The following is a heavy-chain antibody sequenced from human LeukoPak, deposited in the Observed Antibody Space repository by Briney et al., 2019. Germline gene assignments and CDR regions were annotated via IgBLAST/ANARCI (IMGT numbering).Heavy chain of an antibody. V-gene: IGHV4-39*01. CDR2: IYYSGST. J-gene: IGHJ4*02. CDR1: GGSISSSSYY. Sequence: SETLSLTCTVSGGSISSSSYYWGWIRQPPGKGLEWIGSIYYSGSTYYNPSLKSRVTISVDTSKNQFSLKLSSVTAADTAVYYCAIYDFWSGYYTAPPDYWGQGTLVTVSS. D-gene: IGHD3-3*01. CDR3: AIYDFWSGYYTAPPDY.